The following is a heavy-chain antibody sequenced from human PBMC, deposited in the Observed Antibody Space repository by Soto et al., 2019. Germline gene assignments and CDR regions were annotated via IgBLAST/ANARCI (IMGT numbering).Heavy chain of an antibody. CDR3: ARYKITGLFDY. Sequence: SETLSLTCAVYGGSFSGYYWTWIRQPPGTGLEWNGEINHRESTNYNQYHKSKITISVDTSKIQFSLKLTSVSAAVTAVYYCARYKITGLFDYWGQGTLVTVSS. J-gene: IGHJ4*02. V-gene: IGHV4-34*01. CDR2: INHREST. D-gene: IGHD2-8*02. CDR1: GGSFSGYY.